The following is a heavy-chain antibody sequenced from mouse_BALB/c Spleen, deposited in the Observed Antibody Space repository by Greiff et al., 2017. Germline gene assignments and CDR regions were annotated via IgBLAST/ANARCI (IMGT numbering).Heavy chain of an antibody. J-gene: IGHJ4*01. CDR2: INPDSSTI. V-gene: IGHV4-1*02. CDR3: ANYGNYAMDY. D-gene: IGHD2-1*01. Sequence: EVKLMESGGGLVQPGGSLKLSCAASGFDFSRYWMSWVRQAPGKGLEWIGEINPDSSTINYTPSLKDKFIISRDNAKNTLYLQMSKVRSEDTALYYCANYGNYAMDYWGQGTSVTVSS. CDR1: GFDFSRYW.